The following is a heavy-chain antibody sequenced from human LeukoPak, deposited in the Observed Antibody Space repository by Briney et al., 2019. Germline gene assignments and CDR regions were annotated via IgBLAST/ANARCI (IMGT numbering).Heavy chain of an antibody. J-gene: IGHJ4*02. CDR1: GYTFTGYY. Sequence: ASVKVSCKASGYTFTGYYMHWVRQAPGQGLEWMGWINPNSGGTNYAQKFQGRVTMTRDTSISTAYMELSRLRSEDTAVYYCARAAITGTVGNPGYFDYWGQGTLVAVSS. CDR2: INPNSGGT. D-gene: IGHD1-20*01. V-gene: IGHV1-2*02. CDR3: ARAAITGTVGNPGYFDY.